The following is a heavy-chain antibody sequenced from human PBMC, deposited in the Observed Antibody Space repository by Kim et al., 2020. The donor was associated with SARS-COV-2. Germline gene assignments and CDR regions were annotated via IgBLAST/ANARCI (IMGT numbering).Heavy chain of an antibody. CDR2: INHSGST. CDR1: GGSFSGYY. V-gene: IGHV4-34*01. Sequence: SETLSLTCAVYGGSFSGYYWSWIRQPPGKGLEWIGEINHSGSTNYNPSLKSRVTISVDTSKNQFSLKLSSVTAADTAVYYCARSKHIVVVTAPFYYYYGMDVWGQGTTVTVSS. CDR3: ARSKHIVVVTAPFYYYYGMDV. J-gene: IGHJ6*02. D-gene: IGHD2-21*02.